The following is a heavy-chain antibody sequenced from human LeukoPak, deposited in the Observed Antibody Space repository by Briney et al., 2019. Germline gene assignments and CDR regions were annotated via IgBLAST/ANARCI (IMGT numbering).Heavy chain of an antibody. J-gene: IGHJ4*02. CDR1: GYTFISHN. CDR2: MDPNSGNT. V-gene: IGHV1-8*01. Sequence: ASVKVSCKTSGYTFISHNINWVRQATGQGLEWMGWMDPNSGNTGYAQRFQGRVTLTKSTSLSEAYMELTSLKFEDTAVYYCARVQGSDTSGSFDHWGQGTLVTVSS. D-gene: IGHD1-26*01. CDR3: ARVQGSDTSGSFDH.